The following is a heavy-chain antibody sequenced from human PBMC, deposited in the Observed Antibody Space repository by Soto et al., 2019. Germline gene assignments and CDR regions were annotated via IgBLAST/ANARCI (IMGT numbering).Heavy chain of an antibody. CDR3: ARDFSDYVWGSYRPLDY. CDR2: ISYDGSNK. J-gene: IGHJ4*02. CDR1: GFTFSSYA. Sequence: QVQLVESGGGVVQPGRSLRLSCAASGFTFSSYAMHWVRQAPGKGLEWVAVISYDGSNKYYADSVKGRFTISRDNSKNTLYLQMNSLRAEDTAVYYCARDFSDYVWGSYRPLDYWGQGTLVTVSS. D-gene: IGHD3-16*02. V-gene: IGHV3-30-3*01.